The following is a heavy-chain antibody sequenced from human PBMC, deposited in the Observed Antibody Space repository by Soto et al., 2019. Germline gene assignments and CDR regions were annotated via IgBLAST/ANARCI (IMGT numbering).Heavy chain of an antibody. CDR1: GGSFSGYY. V-gene: IGHV4-34*01. CDR2: INHSGST. J-gene: IGHJ6*03. D-gene: IGHD5-18*01. CDR3: ARVRVGTAVVRRTNYYYYMDV. Sequence: SETLSLTCAVYGGSFSGYYWSWIRQPPGKGLEWIGEINHSGSTNYNPSLKSRVTISVDTSKNQFSLKLSSVTAADTAVYYCARVRVGTAVVRRTNYYYYMDVWGKGTTVT.